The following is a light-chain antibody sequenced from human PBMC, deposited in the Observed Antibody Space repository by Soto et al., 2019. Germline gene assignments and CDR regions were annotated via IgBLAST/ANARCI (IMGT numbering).Light chain of an antibody. Sequence: DLQMTQSPSSLSASVGDRVTITCHASQDISNYLNWYQQKPGKAPKLMSYDASKLETGVPSRCSGSGSGTDFTFPSSSLPPEDIATYYCQLYVNLPLPFGGGTKVEIK. V-gene: IGKV1-33*01. J-gene: IGKJ4*01. CDR2: DAS. CDR3: QLYVNLPLP. CDR1: QDISNY.